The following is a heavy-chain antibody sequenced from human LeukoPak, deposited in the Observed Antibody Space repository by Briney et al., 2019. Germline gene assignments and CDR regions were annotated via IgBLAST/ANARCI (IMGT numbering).Heavy chain of an antibody. D-gene: IGHD3-16*02. J-gene: IGHJ3*02. Sequence: SETLSLTCTVSGGSISSGSYFWSWIRQPAGKGLEWIGRIYTSGSTNYNPSLKSRLTISVDTSKNQFSLKLSSVTAADTAVYYCARVQSQFIVSPGNAFDIWGQGTMVTVSS. CDR1: GGSISSGSYF. V-gene: IGHV4-61*02. CDR2: IYTSGST. CDR3: ARVQSQFIVSPGNAFDI.